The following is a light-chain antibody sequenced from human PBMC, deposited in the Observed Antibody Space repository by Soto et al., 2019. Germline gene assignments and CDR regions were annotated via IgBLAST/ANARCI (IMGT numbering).Light chain of an antibody. V-gene: IGKV1-9*01. CDR3: QQLRMYPST. CDR1: QDIAIY. Sequence: DIQMTQAPSSLSASVVDRFTITFLASQDIAIYLALYQQKPGEAPKLLIYAASTLYGGVPSRFSGSGSGTDFALTITSLQAEDFATYYCQQLRMYPSTFGGGTKVDI. J-gene: IGKJ4*01. CDR2: AAS.